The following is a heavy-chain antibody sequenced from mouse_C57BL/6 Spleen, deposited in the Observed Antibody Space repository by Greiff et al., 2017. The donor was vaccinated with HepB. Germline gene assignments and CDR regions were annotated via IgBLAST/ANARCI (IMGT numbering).Heavy chain of an antibody. CDR3: ARQLHYGSSYEDYAMDY. CDR2: ILPGSGST. CDR1: GYTFTGYW. D-gene: IGHD1-1*01. Sequence: QVQLQQSGAELMKPGASVKLSCKATGYTFTGYWIEWVKQRPGHGLEWIGEILPGSGSTNYNEKFKGKATFTADTSSNTAYMQLSSLTTEDSAIYYCARQLHYGSSYEDYAMDYWGQGTSVTVSS. J-gene: IGHJ4*01. V-gene: IGHV1-9*01.